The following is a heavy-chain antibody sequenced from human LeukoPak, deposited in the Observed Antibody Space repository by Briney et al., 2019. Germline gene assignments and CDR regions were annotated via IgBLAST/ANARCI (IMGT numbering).Heavy chain of an antibody. V-gene: IGHV3-23*01. D-gene: IGHD3-22*01. CDR3: AKVRMITMIAYDAFDI. CDR1: GFTFSSYG. J-gene: IGHJ3*02. CDR2: ISGSGHST. Sequence: GGSLRLSCATSGFTFSSYGMHWVRQAPGRGLEWVSAISGSGHSTYYADSVKGRFSISRDNSKNTLYLQMNSLRAEDTAIYYCAKVRMITMIAYDAFDIWGQGSMVTVSS.